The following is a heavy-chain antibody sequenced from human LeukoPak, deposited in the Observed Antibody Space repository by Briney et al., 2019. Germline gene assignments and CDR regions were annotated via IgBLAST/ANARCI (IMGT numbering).Heavy chain of an antibody. V-gene: IGHV3-7*01. CDR2: KKEDGSET. Sequence: PGGAPGLLCTGSGFTLCRHWMRLVRQAPRGGGEGVGDKKEDGSETYYLDSVKGRFTISRDNAKNSVYLQMNSLRAEDTAVYYCTRIDIAVASAFILDAFGIWGQGTMVTVSS. D-gene: IGHD2-2*01. CDR3: TRIDIAVASAFILDAFGI. J-gene: IGHJ3*02. CDR1: GFTLCRHW.